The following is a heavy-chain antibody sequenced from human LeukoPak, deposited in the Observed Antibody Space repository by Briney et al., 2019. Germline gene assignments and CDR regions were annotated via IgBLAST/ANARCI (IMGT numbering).Heavy chain of an antibody. CDR1: GFTFSSYS. V-gene: IGHV3-21*01. D-gene: IGHD3-10*01. CDR2: ISSSSSYI. J-gene: IGHJ4*02. Sequence: PGGSLRLSCAASGFTFSSYSMNWVRQAPGKGLEWVSSISSSSSYIYYADSVKGRFTISRDNAKNSLYLQMNSLRAEDTAVYYCARVGGSYYPRYSDYWGQGTLVTVSS. CDR3: ARVGGSYYPRYSDY.